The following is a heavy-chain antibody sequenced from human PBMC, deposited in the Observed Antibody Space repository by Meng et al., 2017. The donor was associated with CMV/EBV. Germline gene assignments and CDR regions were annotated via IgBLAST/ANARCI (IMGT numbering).Heavy chain of an antibody. CDR1: YD. CDR3: ARGGGKYYYDSSGYYNGGWFDP. Sequence: YDISWVRQDPGQGLEWMGGIIPIFGTANYAQKFQGRVTITTDESTSTAYMELSSLRSEDTAVYYCARGGGKYYYDSSGYYNGGWFDPWGQGTLVTVSS. V-gene: IGHV1-69*05. D-gene: IGHD3-22*01. CDR2: IIPIFGTA. J-gene: IGHJ5*02.